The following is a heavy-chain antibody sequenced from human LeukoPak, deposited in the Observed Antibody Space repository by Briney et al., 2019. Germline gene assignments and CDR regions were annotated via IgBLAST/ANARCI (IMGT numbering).Heavy chain of an antibody. Sequence: SETLSLTCAVYGGSFSGYYWSWIRQPPGKGLEWIGEINHSGSTNYNPSLKSRVTISVDTSKNQFSLKLSPVTAADTAVYYCARYGCSGGSCYVDYWGQGTLVTVSS. J-gene: IGHJ4*02. CDR1: GGSFSGYY. D-gene: IGHD2-15*01. V-gene: IGHV4-34*01. CDR2: INHSGST. CDR3: ARYGCSGGSCYVDY.